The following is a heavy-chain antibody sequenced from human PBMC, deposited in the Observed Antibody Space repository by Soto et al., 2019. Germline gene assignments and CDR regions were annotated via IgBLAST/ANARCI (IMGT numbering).Heavy chain of an antibody. CDR1: GYTFTSYG. CDR2: ISAYNGNT. CDR3: ARGNKPRPYYYYYYGMDV. V-gene: IGHV1-18*01. Sequence: ASVKVSCKASGYTFTSYGISWVRQAPGQGLEWMGWISAYNGNTNYAQKLQGRVTMTTDTSTSTAYMELRSLRSDDTAVYYCARGNKPRPYYYYYYGMDVWGQGTTVTVSS. J-gene: IGHJ6*02.